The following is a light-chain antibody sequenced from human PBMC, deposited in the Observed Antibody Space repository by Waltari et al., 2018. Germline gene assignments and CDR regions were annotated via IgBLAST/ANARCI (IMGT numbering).Light chain of an antibody. CDR3: QQYRNWPMYT. CDR1: QSVSSN. Sequence: EIVMTQSPATLSVSPGERATLSCRASQSVSSNLAWYQQKPCQAARLLIYDASTRATGIPARFSGSGSGTEFTLTISSLQSEDFAIYYCQQYRNWPMYTFGQGTKLEIK. CDR2: DAS. V-gene: IGKV3-15*01. J-gene: IGKJ2*01.